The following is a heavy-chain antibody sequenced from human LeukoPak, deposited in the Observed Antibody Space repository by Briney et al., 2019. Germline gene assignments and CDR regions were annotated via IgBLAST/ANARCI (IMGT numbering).Heavy chain of an antibody. CDR3: AKVDSVTIFGVAPFDY. V-gene: IGHV3-23*01. J-gene: IGHJ4*02. D-gene: IGHD3-3*01. CDR1: GFTVSSNY. Sequence: GGSLRLSCAASGFTVSSNYMSWVRQAPGKGLEWVSAISGSGGSTYYADSVKGRFTISRDNSKNTLYLQMNSLRAEDTAVYYCAKVDSVTIFGVAPFDYWGQGTLVTVSA. CDR2: ISGSGGST.